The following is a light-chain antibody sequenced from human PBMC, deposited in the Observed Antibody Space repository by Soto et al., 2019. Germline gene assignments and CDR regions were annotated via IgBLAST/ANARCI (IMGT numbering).Light chain of an antibody. CDR2: AAT. V-gene: IGKV3-15*01. J-gene: IGKJ2*01. Sequence: EIMMTQSPATLSVSPGEGGTLSCRASQSVSSSLVWYQQKPGQAPSLLIYAATTRATEVPARFSGRGSGTDFTLTISSLQSEDFAVYYCQQYVECPHTFGQGTRVEIK. CDR1: QSVSSS. CDR3: QQYVECPHT.